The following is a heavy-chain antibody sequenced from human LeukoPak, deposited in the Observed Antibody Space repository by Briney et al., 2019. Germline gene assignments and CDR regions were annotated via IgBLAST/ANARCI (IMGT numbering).Heavy chain of an antibody. CDR2: ITSSSTFI. CDR3: ARDLLGRDCRGGSCYGYGLDV. J-gene: IGHJ6*02. Sequence: GGSLRLSCAASGFTVGIYSMSCVRQAPREGREWVCSITSSSTFIYHAESGKGRFTIFIDNAKNTLRLQINSLIVEDTAVYYCARDLLGRDCRGGSCYGYGLDVWGRGPTVIVS. D-gene: IGHD2-15*01. V-gene: IGHV3-21*01. CDR1: GFTVGIYS.